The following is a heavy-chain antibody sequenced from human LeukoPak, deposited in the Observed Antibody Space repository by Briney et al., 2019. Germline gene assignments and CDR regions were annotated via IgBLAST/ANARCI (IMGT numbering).Heavy chain of an antibody. CDR1: GFTFSSYG. D-gene: IGHD6-19*01. CDR2: IRYDGSNK. V-gene: IGHV3-30*02. J-gene: IGHJ3*02. Sequence: GGSLRLSCAASGFTFSSYGMHWVRQAPGKGLEWVAFIRYDGSNKYYADSVKGRFTISRDNSKNTLYLQMNSLRAEDTAVYYCAKDSSGWYGNDAFDIWGQGTMVTVSS. CDR3: AKDSSGWYGNDAFDI.